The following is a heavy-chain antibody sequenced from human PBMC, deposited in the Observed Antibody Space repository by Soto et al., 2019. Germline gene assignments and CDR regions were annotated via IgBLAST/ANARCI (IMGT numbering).Heavy chain of an antibody. CDR2: ITPFNGNT. Sequence: GASVKVSCKASGYTFTYRYLHWVRQAPGQALEWMGWITPFNGNTNYAQKFQDRVTITRDRSMSTAYMELSSLRSEDTAMYYCATPRKTAMDDYGMDVWGQGTTVTVSS. J-gene: IGHJ6*02. D-gene: IGHD5-18*01. V-gene: IGHV1-45*02. CDR1: GYTFTYRY. CDR3: ATPRKTAMDDYGMDV.